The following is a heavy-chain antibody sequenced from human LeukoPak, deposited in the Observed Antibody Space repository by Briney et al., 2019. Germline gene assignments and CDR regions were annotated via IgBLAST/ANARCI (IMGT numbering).Heavy chain of an antibody. Sequence: GGSLRLSCAASGLTFSSYSMNWVRQAPGKGLEWVSSISSSSSYIYYADSVKGRFTISRDNAKNSLYLQMNSLRAEDTAVYYCARGWRQQLAEEDHAFDIWGQGTMVTVSS. CDR2: ISSSSSYI. D-gene: IGHD6-13*01. J-gene: IGHJ3*02. V-gene: IGHV3-21*01. CDR1: GLTFSSYS. CDR3: ARGWRQQLAEEDHAFDI.